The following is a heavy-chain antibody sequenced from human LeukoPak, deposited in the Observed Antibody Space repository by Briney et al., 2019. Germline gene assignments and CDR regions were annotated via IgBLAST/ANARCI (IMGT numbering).Heavy chain of an antibody. CDR2: INTKSGGT. CDR1: GYTFTGYY. J-gene: IGHJ6*03. CDR3: ARNIVVVPTDIVNVYNYNFMDA. Sequence: ASVKVSCKASGYTFTGYYMHWVRQAPGQGLEWMGWINTKSGGTNYAQKFQGRVTMTGDTSISTAYMELSRLRFDDTAVYYCARNIVVVPTDIVNVYNYNFMDAWGKGTTVTISS. D-gene: IGHD2-2*01. V-gene: IGHV1-2*02.